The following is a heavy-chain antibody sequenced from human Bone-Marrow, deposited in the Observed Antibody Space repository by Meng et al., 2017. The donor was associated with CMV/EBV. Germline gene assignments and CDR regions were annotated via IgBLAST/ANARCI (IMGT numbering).Heavy chain of an antibody. CDR2: IIPIFGTA. J-gene: IGHJ6*02. D-gene: IGHD2-21*01. V-gene: IGHV1-69*05. Sequence: SVKVSCKASGGTFSSYAISWVRQAPGQGLEWMGGIIPIFGTANYAQKFQGRVTITTDESTSTAYMELSSLRSEDTAVYYCARDRCGGDCYSRYYYGMDVWVQGTTVTVSS. CDR3: ARDRCGGDCYSRYYYGMDV. CDR1: GGTFSSYA.